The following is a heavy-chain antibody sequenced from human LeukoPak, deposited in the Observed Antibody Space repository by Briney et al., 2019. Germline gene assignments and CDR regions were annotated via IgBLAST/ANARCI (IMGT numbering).Heavy chain of an antibody. Sequence: GGSLRLSCAASGFTFSDYYMSWIRQAPGKGLGWVSYISHSSSYTNYADSVKGRFTISRDNAKNSLYLQMNSLRAEDTAGYYRARVSKSSGYPHYFDYWGRGTLVTVSS. CDR2: ISHSSSYT. J-gene: IGHJ4*02. CDR3: ARVSKSSGYPHYFDY. CDR1: GFTFSDYY. D-gene: IGHD3-22*01. V-gene: IGHV3-11*06.